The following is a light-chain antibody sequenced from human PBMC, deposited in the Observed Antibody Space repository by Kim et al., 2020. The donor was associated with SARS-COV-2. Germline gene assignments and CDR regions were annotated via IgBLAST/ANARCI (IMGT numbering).Light chain of an antibody. CDR1: QSVSSNF. CDR3: QQYGSSALT. CDR2: GAS. Sequence: SPGDRATLSCRSSQSVSSNFLAWYQQKPGQAPRLVIFGASSRATGIPDRFSGSGSGTDFTLTISRLEPEDFALYYCQQYGSSALTFGGGTKVDIK. J-gene: IGKJ4*01. V-gene: IGKV3-20*01.